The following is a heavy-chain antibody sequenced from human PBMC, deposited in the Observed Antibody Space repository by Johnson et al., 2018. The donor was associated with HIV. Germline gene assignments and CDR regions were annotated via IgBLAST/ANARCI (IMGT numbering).Heavy chain of an antibody. V-gene: IGHV3-13*01. J-gene: IGHJ3*02. CDR2: IGTAGDT. D-gene: IGHD3-10*01. CDR1: EFAFSSYD. Sequence: EVQLVESGGGLVQTGGSLRLSCAASEFAFSSYDMHWVRQAPGKGLEWVSSIGTAGDTSYSGSVKGRFTISRENARNSLYLQMNSLRAEDTALYYCARSGYGSGSTHDAFDIWGQGTMVTVSS. CDR3: ARSGYGSGSTHDAFDI.